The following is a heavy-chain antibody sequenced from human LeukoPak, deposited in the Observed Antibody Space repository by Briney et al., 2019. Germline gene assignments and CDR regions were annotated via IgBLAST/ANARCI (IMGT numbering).Heavy chain of an antibody. Sequence: SGGSLRLSCAASGFTVSSNYMSWVRQAPGKGLEWVSVISGGGDSADYADSMKGRFTISRDNSKNTLYLQMYSLRAEDTALYYCAKLGCTGTICYANYWGQGTLVTVSS. CDR1: GFTVSSNY. D-gene: IGHD2-2*01. V-gene: IGHV3-23*01. J-gene: IGHJ4*02. CDR2: ISGGGDSA. CDR3: AKLGCTGTICYANY.